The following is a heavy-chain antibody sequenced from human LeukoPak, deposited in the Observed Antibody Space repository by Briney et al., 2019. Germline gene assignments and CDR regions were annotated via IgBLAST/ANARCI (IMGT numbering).Heavy chain of an antibody. Sequence: ASVKVSCKASGGTFSSYAISWVRQAPGQGLEWMGRIIPILGIANYAQKFQGRVTITADKSTSTAYMELSSLRSEDTAVYYCASSSGRYDAFDIWGQGTMVTVSS. CDR2: IIPILGIA. D-gene: IGHD6-19*01. V-gene: IGHV1-69*04. J-gene: IGHJ3*02. CDR3: ASSSGRYDAFDI. CDR1: GGTFSSYA.